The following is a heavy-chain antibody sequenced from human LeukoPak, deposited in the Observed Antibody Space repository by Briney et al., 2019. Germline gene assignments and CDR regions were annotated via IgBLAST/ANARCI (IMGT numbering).Heavy chain of an antibody. CDR3: ARAGSYRFEY. J-gene: IGHJ4*02. D-gene: IGHD1-26*01. Sequence: GGSLRLSCAASGFTVSSNYMSWVRQAPGRGLEWVSVIYSGGNTYYADFVKGRFTISRDNAKNTVYLQMNSLRAEDTAVYYCARAGSYRFEYWGQGTLASVSS. CDR1: GFTVSSNY. CDR2: IYSGGNT. V-gene: IGHV3-66*01.